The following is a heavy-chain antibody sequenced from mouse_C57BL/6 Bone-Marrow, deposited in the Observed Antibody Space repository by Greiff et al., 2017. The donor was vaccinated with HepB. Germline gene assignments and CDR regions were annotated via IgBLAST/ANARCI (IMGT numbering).Heavy chain of an antibody. Sequence: VQLQQSGAELVMPGASVKLSCKASGYTFTSYWMHWVKQRPGQGLEWIGEIDPSDSYTNYNQKFKGKSTLTVDKSSSTAYMQLSSLTSEDSAFYYCARADSSGYAMDYWGQGTSVTVSS. D-gene: IGHD3-2*02. CDR3: ARADSSGYAMDY. J-gene: IGHJ4*01. V-gene: IGHV1-69*01. CDR1: GYTFTSYW. CDR2: IDPSDSYT.